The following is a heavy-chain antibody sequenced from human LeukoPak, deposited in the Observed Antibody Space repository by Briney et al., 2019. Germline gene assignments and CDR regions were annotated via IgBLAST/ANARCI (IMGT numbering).Heavy chain of an antibody. V-gene: IGHV1-69*05. J-gene: IGHJ3*02. D-gene: IGHD1-14*01. CDR3: AGDYRDAFDI. CDR2: IIPIFGTA. CDR1: GGTFSSYA. Sequence: SVKVSCKASGGTFSSYAISWVRQAPGQGLEWMGGIIPIFGTANYAQKFQGRVAITTDESTSTAYMELSSLRSEDTAVYYCAGDYRDAFDIWGQGTMVTVSS.